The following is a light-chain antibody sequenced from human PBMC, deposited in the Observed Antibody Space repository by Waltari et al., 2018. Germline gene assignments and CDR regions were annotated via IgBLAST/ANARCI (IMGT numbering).Light chain of an antibody. CDR2: GAS. Sequence: EIVLTPSPGNLSLSTGQRATLSCRASQSVSSSYLAWYQQKPGHAPRRLIYGASSRATGIPDRFSGSGSGTDFTLTISRLEPEDFAVYYCQQYGSSPWTFGQGTKVEIK. V-gene: IGKV3-20*01. CDR3: QQYGSSPWT. CDR1: QSVSSSY. J-gene: IGKJ1*01.